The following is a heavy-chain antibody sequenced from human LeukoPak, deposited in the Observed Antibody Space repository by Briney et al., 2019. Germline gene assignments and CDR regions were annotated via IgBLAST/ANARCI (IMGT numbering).Heavy chain of an antibody. V-gene: IGHV4-39*07. CDR1: GGFTSRATYY. CDR3: GRAPDF. J-gene: IGHJ4*02. CDR2: IYYSGTT. Sequence: PSETPSLTCTVSGGFTSRATYYWGWIRQPPGKGLEWIGSIYYSGTTYYSPSLKSRVTISVDTSKNQFSLKMTSLTAADTAVYYCGRAPDFWGQGTLVTVSS.